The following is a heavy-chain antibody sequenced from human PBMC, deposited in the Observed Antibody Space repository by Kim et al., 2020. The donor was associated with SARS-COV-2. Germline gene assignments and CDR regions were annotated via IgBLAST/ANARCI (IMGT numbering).Heavy chain of an antibody. J-gene: IGHJ3*02. D-gene: IGHD3-10*01. CDR1: GGSFSGYY. V-gene: IGHV4-34*01. CDR3: ARTRWPCGSGKAFDI. Sequence: SETLSLTCAVYGGSFSGYYWSWIRQPPGKGLEWIGEINHSGSTNYNPSLKSRVTISVDTSKNQFSLKLSSVTAADTAVYYCARTRWPCGSGKAFDIWGQG. CDR2: INHSGST.